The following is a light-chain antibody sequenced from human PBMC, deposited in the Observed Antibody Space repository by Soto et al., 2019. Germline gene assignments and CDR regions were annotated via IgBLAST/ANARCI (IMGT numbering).Light chain of an antibody. J-gene: IGKJ4*01. CDR2: GAS. CDR1: QSVSSSY. CDR3: QQYHNWVT. V-gene: IGKV3-20*01. Sequence: EIVLTQSPGTLSLSPGERATLSCRASQSVSSSYLAWYQHKPGQAPRLLIYGASSRATGIPERFSGSGSGTDFTLTISSLQSEDFAVYYCQQYHNWVTFGGGTKVDIK.